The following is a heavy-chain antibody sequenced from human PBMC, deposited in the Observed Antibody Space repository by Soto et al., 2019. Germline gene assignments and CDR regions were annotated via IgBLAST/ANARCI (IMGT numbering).Heavy chain of an antibody. CDR2: ISSNGGST. D-gene: IGHD2-8*01. V-gene: IGHV3-64D*08. J-gene: IGHJ6*03. CDR1: GFTFSSYA. CDR3: ARLVYVRYYYYMDV. Sequence: LRLSCSASGFTFSSYAMHWVRQAPGKGLEYVSAISSNGGSTYYADSVKGRFTISRDNSKNTLYLQMSSLKASDTAMYYCARLVYVRYYYYMDVWGKGTTVTVSS.